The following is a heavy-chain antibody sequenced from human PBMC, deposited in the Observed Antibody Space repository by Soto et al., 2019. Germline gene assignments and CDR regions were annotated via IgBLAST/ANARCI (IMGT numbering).Heavy chain of an antibody. CDR2: IGHTGSPI. Sequence: QVQLVESGGDLVKPGGSLTLSCVGSGFTLSDYYMSWIRQAPGKGLEWVAYIGHTGSPIFYADSAKGRFTISRDNAKNSPYLQMNSLRAEDTALYYCARGSWYYCFDWWGQGTLVTVS. J-gene: IGHJ4*02. CDR1: GFTLSDYY. CDR3: ARGSWYYCFDW. V-gene: IGHV3-11*01. D-gene: IGHD6-13*01.